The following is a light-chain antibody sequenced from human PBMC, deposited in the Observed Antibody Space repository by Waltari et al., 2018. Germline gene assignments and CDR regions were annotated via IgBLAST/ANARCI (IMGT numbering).Light chain of an antibody. Sequence: EIVLTQSPATLSASPGERATLSCRASQSVSSNLAWYQHKPGQPPRLLIYGASTRATGIPARFNGSGSGTEFTLTISSLQSEDFAVYYCQQYYSTPGTFGQGTKVEIK. CDR3: QQYYSTPGT. J-gene: IGKJ1*01. CDR1: QSVSSN. V-gene: IGKV3-15*01. CDR2: GAS.